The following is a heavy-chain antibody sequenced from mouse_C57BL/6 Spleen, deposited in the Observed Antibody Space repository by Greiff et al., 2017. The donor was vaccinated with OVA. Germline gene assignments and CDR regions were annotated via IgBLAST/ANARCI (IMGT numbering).Heavy chain of an antibody. J-gene: IGHJ2*01. Sequence: QVQLQQSGAELARPGASVKLSCKASGYTFTSYGISWVKQRTGQGLEWIGEIYPRSGNTYYNEKFKGKATLTADKSSSTAYMELRSLTSEDSAVYFCARWGFTTVVADYWGQGTTLTVSS. CDR2: IYPRSGNT. CDR3: ARWGFTTVVADY. V-gene: IGHV1-81*01. CDR1: GYTFTSYG. D-gene: IGHD1-1*01.